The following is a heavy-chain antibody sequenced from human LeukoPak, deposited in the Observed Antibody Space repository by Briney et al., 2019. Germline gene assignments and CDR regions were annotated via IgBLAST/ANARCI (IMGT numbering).Heavy chain of an antibody. CDR2: IYPGDADT. V-gene: IGHV5-51*01. J-gene: IGHJ4*02. CDR3: ARQRDGFFDY. D-gene: IGHD5-24*01. Sequence: GASVKVSCKASGYTFSGYWIGWVRQMPGKGLEWVSIIYPGDADTRYSPSFQGHVTVSADKSMSTAYLQWSSLKASDTALYYCARQRDGFFDYWGQGTLVTVSS. CDR1: GYTFSGYW.